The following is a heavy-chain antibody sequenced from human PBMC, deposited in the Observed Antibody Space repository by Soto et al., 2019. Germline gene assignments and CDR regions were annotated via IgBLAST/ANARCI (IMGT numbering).Heavy chain of an antibody. Sequence: SETLSLTCAVYGGSFSGYYWSWIRQPPGKGLEWIGEINHSGSTNYNPSLKSRVTISVDTSKNQFSLKLSSVTAADTAVYYCAAVLWFGELSTYYYYYMDVWGKGTTVTVS. CDR2: INHSGST. J-gene: IGHJ6*03. CDR1: GGSFSGYY. CDR3: AAVLWFGELSTYYYYYMDV. V-gene: IGHV4-34*01. D-gene: IGHD3-10*01.